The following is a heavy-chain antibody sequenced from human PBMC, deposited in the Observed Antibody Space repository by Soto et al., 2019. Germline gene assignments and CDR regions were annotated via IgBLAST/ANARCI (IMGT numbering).Heavy chain of an antibody. CDR3: ASLAVAAQTRRFAP. CDR2: IIPIFGTA. D-gene: IGHD6-19*01. CDR1: GGTFSSYA. J-gene: IGHJ5*02. V-gene: IGHV1-69*12. Sequence: QVQLVQSGAEVKKPGSSMKVSCKASGGTFSSYAISWVRQAPGQGLEWMGGIIPIFGTANYAQKFQGRVTITADESTSTAYRELSSLRSEDTAVYYCASLAVAAQTRRFAPWGQGTLVTVSS.